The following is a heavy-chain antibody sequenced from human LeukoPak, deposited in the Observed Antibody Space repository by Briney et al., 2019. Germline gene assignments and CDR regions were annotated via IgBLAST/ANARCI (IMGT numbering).Heavy chain of an antibody. CDR1: GGTFSSYT. Sequence: SVKVSCKASGGTFSSYTISWVRQAPGQGLEWMGRIIPILGIANYAQKLQGRVTITADKSTSTAYMELSSLRSEDTAVYYCARELLRYFDRGYYYYYYMDVWGIGTTVTVSS. V-gene: IGHV1-69*04. CDR2: IIPILGIA. CDR3: ARELLRYFDRGYYYYYYMDV. J-gene: IGHJ6*03. D-gene: IGHD3-9*01.